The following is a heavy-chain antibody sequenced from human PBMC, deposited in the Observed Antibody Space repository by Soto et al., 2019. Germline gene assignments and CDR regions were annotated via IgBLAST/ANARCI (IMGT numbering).Heavy chain of an antibody. CDR2: FDPEDGET. CDR3: ATGSYDWWSGPRPNYYYMDV. D-gene: IGHD3-3*01. V-gene: IGHV1-24*01. J-gene: IGHJ6*03. CDR1: GYTLTELS. Sequence: GASVKVSCKVSGYTLTELSMHWVRQAPGKGLEWMGGFDPEDGETIYAQKFQGRVTMTEDTSTDTAYMELSSLRSEDTAVYYCATGSYDWWSGPRPNYYYMDVWGKGTTVTVSS.